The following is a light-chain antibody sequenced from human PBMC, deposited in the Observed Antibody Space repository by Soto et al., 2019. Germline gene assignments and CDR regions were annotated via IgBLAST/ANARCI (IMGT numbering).Light chain of an antibody. CDR3: QQYNIYSYT. V-gene: IGKV1-5*01. Sequence: DIQMTQSPSTLSASVGDRVTITCRASQSISSWLAWYQQKPGKAPKLLIYDASSLESGVPSRFSGSGSGTEFTLTISSLQPDDFATYYCQQYNIYSYTFGQGTTLEI. CDR2: DAS. CDR1: QSISSW. J-gene: IGKJ2*01.